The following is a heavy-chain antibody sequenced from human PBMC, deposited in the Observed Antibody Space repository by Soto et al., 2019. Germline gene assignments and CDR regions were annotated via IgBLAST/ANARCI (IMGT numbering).Heavy chain of an antibody. Sequence: QVQLVQSGAEVKKPGASVKVSCKASGYTFTSYAMHWVRQAPGQRLEWMGWINAGNGNTKYSQKFQGRVTITRDTSASTAYMELSSLRSEDTAAYYCASGVVILTGSPPWGYYSYMEVWGKGTTVTVSS. CDR3: ASGVVILTGSPPWGYYSYMEV. CDR1: GYTFTSYA. V-gene: IGHV1-3*01. J-gene: IGHJ6*03. D-gene: IGHD3-9*01. CDR2: INAGNGNT.